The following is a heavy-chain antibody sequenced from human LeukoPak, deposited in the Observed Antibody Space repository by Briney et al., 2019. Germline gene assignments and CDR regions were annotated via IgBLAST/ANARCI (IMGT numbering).Heavy chain of an antibody. Sequence: GGSLRLSCAASGFTFSDYYMSWIRQAPGKGLEWVSYISSSGSTIYYADSVKGRFTISRDNAKNSLYPQMNSLRAEDTAVYYCARPRMTYYDSSDGMDVWGQGTTVTVSS. CDR2: ISSSGSTI. V-gene: IGHV3-11*01. CDR1: GFTFSDYY. CDR3: ARPRMTYYDSSDGMDV. D-gene: IGHD3-22*01. J-gene: IGHJ6*02.